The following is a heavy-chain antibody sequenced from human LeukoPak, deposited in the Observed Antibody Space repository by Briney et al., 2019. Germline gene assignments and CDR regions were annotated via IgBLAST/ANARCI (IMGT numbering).Heavy chain of an antibody. V-gene: IGHV4-61*01. J-gene: IGHJ4*02. CDR3: AREWLGPYYLDY. Sequence: SSETLSLTCTVSGGSVSSGSYYWSWIRQPPGKGLEWIGYIYYSGSTNYNPSLKSRVTISVDTSKNQFSLKLSSVTAADTAVYYCAREWLGPYYLDYWGQGTLVTVSS. CDR1: GGSVSSGSYY. D-gene: IGHD6-19*01. CDR2: IYYSGST.